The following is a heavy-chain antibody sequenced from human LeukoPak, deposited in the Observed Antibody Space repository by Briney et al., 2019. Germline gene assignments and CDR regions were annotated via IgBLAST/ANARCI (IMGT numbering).Heavy chain of an antibody. Sequence: PGGSLRLSCAASGFTFSSYAMHWVRQAPGKGLEWVAVISYDGSNKYYADSVKGRFTISRDNSKNTLYLQMNSLRAEDTAVYYCASSSDGYWGQGTLVTVSS. V-gene: IGHV3-30-3*01. CDR1: GFTFSSYA. CDR3: ASSSDGY. J-gene: IGHJ4*02. CDR2: ISYDGSNK. D-gene: IGHD6-6*01.